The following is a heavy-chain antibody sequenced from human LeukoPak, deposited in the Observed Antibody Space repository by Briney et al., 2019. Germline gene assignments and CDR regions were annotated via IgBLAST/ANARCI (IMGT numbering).Heavy chain of an antibody. CDR1: VFTFRSYW. CDR3: AREPLPCTNGVCPWAYFDY. D-gene: IGHD2-8*01. V-gene: IGHV3-74*01. J-gene: IGHJ4*02. Sequence: GGALRLPYASSVFTFRSYWRHWVRQAPGKGRVGVSRINSEGRSTSYADCVRGRFTISRHNAKHTLDVQMKSLRAEDTGVYYCAREPLPCTNGVCPWAYFDYWGEGTLVTVSS. CDR2: INSEGRST.